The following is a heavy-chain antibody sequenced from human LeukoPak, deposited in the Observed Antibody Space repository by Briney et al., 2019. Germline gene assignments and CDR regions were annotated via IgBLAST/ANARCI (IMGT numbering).Heavy chain of an antibody. CDR3: ARLLGTWGYYYYMDV. D-gene: IGHD3-22*01. CDR1: GFTFSRYW. V-gene: IGHV3-7*01. J-gene: IGHJ6*03. Sequence: GGSLRLSCAASGFTFSRYWMSWVRQAPGKGLEWVANIKQDGSEKYYVDSVKGRFTISRDNAKNSLYLQMNSLRAEDTAVYYCARLLGTWGYYYYMDVWGKGTTVTVSS. CDR2: IKQDGSEK.